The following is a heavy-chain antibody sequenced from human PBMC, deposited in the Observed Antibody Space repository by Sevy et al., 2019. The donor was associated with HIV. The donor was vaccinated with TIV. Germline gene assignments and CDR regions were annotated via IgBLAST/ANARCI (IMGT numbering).Heavy chain of an antibody. Sequence: GGSLILSCAASGFTFSSYGMHWVRHAPGKGLEWVAVIWYDGSNKYYADSVKGRFTISRDNSKNTLYLQMNSLRAEDTAVYYCARDLGYCSGGSCYRYYYYGMDVWGQGTTVTVSS. CDR1: GFTFSSYG. J-gene: IGHJ6*02. CDR2: IWYDGSNK. CDR3: ARDLGYCSGGSCYRYYYYGMDV. D-gene: IGHD2-15*01. V-gene: IGHV3-33*01.